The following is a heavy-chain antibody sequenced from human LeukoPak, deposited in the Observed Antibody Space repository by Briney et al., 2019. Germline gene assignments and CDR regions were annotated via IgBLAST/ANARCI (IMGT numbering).Heavy chain of an antibody. CDR1: GGSFSDFY. D-gene: IGHD3-10*01. CDR3: ARLGSGLLWFGELSPPHNWFDP. Sequence: PSETLSLTCAVYGGSFSDFYWNWIRQPPGKGLEWIGEINHNGSTNYNPSLKSRVTISVDTSKNQFSLKLSSVTAADTAVYYCARLGSGLLWFGELSPPHNWFDPWGQGTLVTVSS. V-gene: IGHV4-34*01. J-gene: IGHJ5*02. CDR2: INHNGST.